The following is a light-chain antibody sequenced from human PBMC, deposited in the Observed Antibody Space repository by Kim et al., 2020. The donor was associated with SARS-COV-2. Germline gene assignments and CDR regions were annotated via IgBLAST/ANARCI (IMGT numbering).Light chain of an antibody. Sequence: ASISRSSSQSLVHGDVNTSLSWLQQRPGQPPRLLIYRVSVRFSGVPDRFSGSGAGTDFTLRIDRVEAEDVGIYYCILATQFPGVIFGQGTRLEIK. CDR1: QSLVHGDVNTS. CDR3: ILATQFPGVI. CDR2: RVS. J-gene: IGKJ5*01. V-gene: IGKV2-24*01.